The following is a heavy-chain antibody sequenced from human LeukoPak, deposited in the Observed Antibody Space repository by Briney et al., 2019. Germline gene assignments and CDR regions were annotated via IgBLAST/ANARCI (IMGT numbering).Heavy chain of an antibody. CDR3: ANEEVPNDY. D-gene: IGHD4/OR15-4a*01. V-gene: IGHV3-23*01. J-gene: IGHJ4*02. CDR2: ISISGDIT. CDR1: GFTFSSHA. Sequence: GGSLRLSCAVSGFTFSSHAMTWVRQAPGKGLEWVSGISISGDITYYADSVQGRLIIFRDNSKNTVCLQMNSLRVEDTAVYYCANEEVPNDYWGQGTLVTVSS.